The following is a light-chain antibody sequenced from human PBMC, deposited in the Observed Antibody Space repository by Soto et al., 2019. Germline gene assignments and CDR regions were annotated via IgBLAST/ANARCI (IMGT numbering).Light chain of an antibody. Sequence: DIQTTQSPSGLSASVGDRVTISCRASQSISSWLAWYQQKPGKAPKLLIYDASSLESGVPSRFSGSGSGTEFTLTISSLQPDDFATYYCQQYNSYSSWTFGQGTKVDIK. V-gene: IGKV1-5*01. J-gene: IGKJ1*01. CDR2: DAS. CDR3: QQYNSYSSWT. CDR1: QSISSW.